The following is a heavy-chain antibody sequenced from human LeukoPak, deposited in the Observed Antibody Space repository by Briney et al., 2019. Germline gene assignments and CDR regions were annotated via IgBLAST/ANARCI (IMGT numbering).Heavy chain of an antibody. V-gene: IGHV3-33*01. CDR1: GFTFSSYA. J-gene: IGHJ4*02. D-gene: IGHD6-19*01. Sequence: GGSLRLSCAASGFTFSSYAMHWVRQAPGKGLEWGAVIWYDGSNKYYADSVKCRFTISRDHSKNTLYLQMKSLRAEDTAVYYCARKLEIAVAGTLGYWGQGTLVTVSS. CDR3: ARKLEIAVAGTLGY. CDR2: IWYDGSNK.